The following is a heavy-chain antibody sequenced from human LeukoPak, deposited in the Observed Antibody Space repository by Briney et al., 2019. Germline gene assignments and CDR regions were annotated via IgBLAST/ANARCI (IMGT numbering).Heavy chain of an antibody. J-gene: IGHJ4*02. D-gene: IGHD1-26*01. CDR3: ARVTWELRVGPYYFDY. CDR2: ICYSGST. Sequence: SETLSLTCTVSGGSISSSSYYWGWIRQPPGKGLEWIGTICYSGSTYYNPSLKSRVTISADKSKNQFSLKLSSLTAAGTAMYYCARVTWELRVGPYYFDYWGQGTLVTVSS. CDR1: GGSISSSSYY. V-gene: IGHV4-39*07.